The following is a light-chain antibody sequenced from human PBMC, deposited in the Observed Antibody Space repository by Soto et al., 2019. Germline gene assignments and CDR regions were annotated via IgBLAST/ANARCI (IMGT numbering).Light chain of an antibody. J-gene: IGKJ3*01. CDR3: MQALQTPRT. Sequence: DIVMTQSPLSLPVTPGEPASISCRSSQSLLHTNGYNYLDWYLQKPGQSPQVLIYLGSNRASGVPDRFSGSGSGTDFTLKISRVEAEDVGVYYCMQALQTPRTFGPGTKVDI. CDR2: LGS. CDR1: QSLLHTNGYNY. V-gene: IGKV2-28*01.